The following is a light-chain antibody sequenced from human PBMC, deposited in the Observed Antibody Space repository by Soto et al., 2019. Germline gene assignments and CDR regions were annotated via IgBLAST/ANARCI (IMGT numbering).Light chain of an antibody. J-gene: IGLJ2*01. CDR3: SSYTSSSTPRV. CDR2: DVS. CDR1: SSDVGGYNS. Sequence: QSALTQPASVSGSPVQSITISCTGTSSDVGGYNSVSWYQQHPGKAPKLMIYDVSNRPSGVSSRFSGSKSGNTASLTISGLQAEDEADYDCSSYTSSSTPRVFGGGTQLTVL. V-gene: IGLV2-14*01.